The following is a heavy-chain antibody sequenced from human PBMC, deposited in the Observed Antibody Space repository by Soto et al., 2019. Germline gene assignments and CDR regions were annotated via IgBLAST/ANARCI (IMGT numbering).Heavy chain of an antibody. J-gene: IGHJ4*02. V-gene: IGHV3-23*01. D-gene: IGHD2-15*01. CDR2: ISGSGGST. Sequence: GGSLRLSCAASGFTFSSYAMSWVRQAPGKGLEWVSAISGSGGSTYYADSVKGRFTISRDNSKNTLYLEMNSLRAEDTAVYYCAKRPYPGRYCSGGSCYSYYFDYWGQGTLVTVSS. CDR1: GFTFSSYA. CDR3: AKRPYPGRYCSGGSCYSYYFDY.